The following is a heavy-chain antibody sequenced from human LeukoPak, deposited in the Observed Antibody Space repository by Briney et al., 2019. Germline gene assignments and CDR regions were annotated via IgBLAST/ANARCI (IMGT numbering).Heavy chain of an antibody. D-gene: IGHD3-9*01. J-gene: IGHJ4*02. CDR3: VSGPDRPYDILTGYYSY. CDR1: GYSFINYG. V-gene: IGHV1-18*01. Sequence: ASVKVSCKASGYSFINYGLTCVRQAPGQWLEWMGWISAYNGNTNYAQKLQGRVTMTTDTSTSTAYMELRSLRSDDTAVYFFVSGPDRPYDILTGYYSYWGPGTLVTVSS. CDR2: ISAYNGNT.